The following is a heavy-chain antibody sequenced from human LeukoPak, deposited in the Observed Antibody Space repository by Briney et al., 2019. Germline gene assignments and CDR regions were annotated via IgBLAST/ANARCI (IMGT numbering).Heavy chain of an antibody. CDR3: AREATIFGVGYYFDY. J-gene: IGHJ4*02. V-gene: IGHV1-2*02. Sequence: ASVKVSCKASGYTFTGYYMHWVRQAPGQGLEWMGWINPNSGGTNYAQKFQGRVTMTRDTSISTAYMELSRLRSDDTAVYYCAREATIFGVGYYFDYWGQGTLVTVSS. CDR2: INPNSGGT. CDR1: GYTFTGYY. D-gene: IGHD3-3*01.